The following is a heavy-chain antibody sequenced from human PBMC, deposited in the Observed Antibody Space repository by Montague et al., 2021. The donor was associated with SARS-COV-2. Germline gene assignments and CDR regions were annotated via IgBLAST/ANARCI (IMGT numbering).Heavy chain of an antibody. D-gene: IGHD3-3*01. CDR2: VYCNGIT. J-gene: IGHJ5*02. CDR3: ARHGDRAEGRRSWLDP. CDR1: GGSISSSDYY. Sequence: SETLSLTCTVSGGSISSSDYYWGWIRQPPGKGLEWIGSVYCNGITYYNLYLKSRVTIPVDTSKNQLSLKLSSATAADTAVYSCARHGDRAEGRRSWLDPWGQGTTVTVSS. V-gene: IGHV4-39*01.